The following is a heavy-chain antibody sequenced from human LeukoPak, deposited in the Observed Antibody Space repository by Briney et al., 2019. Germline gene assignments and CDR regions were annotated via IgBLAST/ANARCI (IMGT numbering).Heavy chain of an antibody. D-gene: IGHD4-17*01. CDR1: GFTFSDYY. V-gene: IGHV3-11*06. Sequence: GGSLRLSCAASGFTFSDYYMSWIRQAPGKGLEWVSYISSSSSYTNYADSVKGRFTISRDNAKNSLYLQMNSLRAEDTAVYYCARGCGDYEGDAPLDYWGQGTLVTVSS. CDR3: ARGCGDYEGDAPLDY. CDR2: ISSSSSYT. J-gene: IGHJ4*02.